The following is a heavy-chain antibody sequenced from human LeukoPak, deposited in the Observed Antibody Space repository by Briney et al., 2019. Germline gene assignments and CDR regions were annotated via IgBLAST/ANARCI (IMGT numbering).Heavy chain of an antibody. D-gene: IGHD3-10*01. V-gene: IGHV1-69*04. J-gene: IGHJ4*02. Sequence: GSSVKVSCKASGGTFSSYAISWVRQAPGQGLEWMGRIIPILGIANYAQKFQGRVTITADKSTSTAYMELSSLRSEDTAVYYCARDWEDYGSGAGDYWGQGTLVTVSS. CDR1: GGTFSSYA. CDR2: IIPILGIA. CDR3: ARDWEDYGSGAGDY.